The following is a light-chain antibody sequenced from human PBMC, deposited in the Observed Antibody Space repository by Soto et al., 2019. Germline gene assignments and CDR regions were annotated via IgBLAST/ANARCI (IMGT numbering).Light chain of an antibody. J-gene: IGKJ4*01. Sequence: EIVMTQSPATLSVSPGERATLSCRASHRVSSYLAWYQQKPGQAPRLLIHGTSTRATGIPARFSGSGSGTEFTLTISSLQSEDFAVYYCQQYNNWPLTFGAGTKVEIK. CDR2: GTS. V-gene: IGKV3-15*01. CDR3: QQYNNWPLT. CDR1: HRVSSY.